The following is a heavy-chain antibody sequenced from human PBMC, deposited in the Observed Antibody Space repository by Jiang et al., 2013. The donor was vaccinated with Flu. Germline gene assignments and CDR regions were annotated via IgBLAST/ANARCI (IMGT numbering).Heavy chain of an antibody. CDR2: INPNSGAT. V-gene: IGHV1-2*02. CDR1: GYTFTGYN. Sequence: QLVESGAEVKKPGASVKVSCKASGYTFTGYNIHWVRQAPGQGLEWMGWINPNSGATTFAEKFHGRVTLTSDTSTNTAYMELGSLRSDDTAIYYCARDLEITMILVIRDYYFDYWGQGTLVTVSS. CDR3: ARDLEITMILVIRDYYFDY. D-gene: IGHD3-22*01. J-gene: IGHJ4*02.